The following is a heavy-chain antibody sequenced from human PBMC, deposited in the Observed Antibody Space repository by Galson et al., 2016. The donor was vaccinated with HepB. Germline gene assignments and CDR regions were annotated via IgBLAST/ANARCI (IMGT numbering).Heavy chain of an antibody. CDR3: AKDSWWVPGVIIDFDD. J-gene: IGHJ4*02. D-gene: IGHD3-10*01. V-gene: IGHV3-7*03. Sequence: SLRLSCAASGFTFSTYWMSWLRQAPGKGLERVANINEDGSETFYPLTVKGRFTISKDSSRDILYLQMNSLRVEDTAIYYCAKDSWWVPGVIIDFDDWGQGTLVTVSS. CDR2: INEDGSET. CDR1: GFTFSTYW.